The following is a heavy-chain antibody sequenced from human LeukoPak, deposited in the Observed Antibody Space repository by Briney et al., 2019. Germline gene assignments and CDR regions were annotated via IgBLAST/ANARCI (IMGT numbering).Heavy chain of an antibody. CDR2: FDSSYSYN. D-gene: IGHD2-15*01. Sequence: GESPGISRKGPGYSFTCYWINRVRQMPGQGPEWVGRFDSSYSYNNYSPPFQGHVTLSAYKSISTAYLQWSTLKDSDTAMCYCVRHRMVGAAAHFQHWAQGTLVTVSS. CDR1: GYSFTCYW. CDR3: VRHRMVGAAAHFQH. J-gene: IGHJ1*01. V-gene: IGHV5-10-1*01.